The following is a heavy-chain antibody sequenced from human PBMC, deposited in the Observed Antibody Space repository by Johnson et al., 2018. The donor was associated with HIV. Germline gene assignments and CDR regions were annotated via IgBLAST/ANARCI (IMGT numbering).Heavy chain of an antibody. D-gene: IGHD4-17*01. CDR1: GFTFSSYA. Sequence: VQLVESGGGVVQPGMSLRLSCAASGFTFSSYAMHWVRQAPGKGLEWVAVISYDGSNKYYADSVKCRFTISRDNSKNTLYLQMNSLRAEDTAVYYCARDYGDYAHDAFDIWGQGTMVTVSS. CDR2: ISYDGSNK. J-gene: IGHJ3*02. CDR3: ARDYGDYAHDAFDI. V-gene: IGHV3-30-3*01.